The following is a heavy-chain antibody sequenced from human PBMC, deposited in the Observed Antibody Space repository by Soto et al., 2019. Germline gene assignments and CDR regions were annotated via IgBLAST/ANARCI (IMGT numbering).Heavy chain of an antibody. D-gene: IGHD2-21*02. CDR3: ARGIVVVTAISYRFDP. CDR1: GGSISSYY. J-gene: IGHJ5*02. CDR2: IYYSGST. V-gene: IGHV4-59*01. Sequence: SETLSLTCTVSGGSISSYYWSWIRQPPGKGLEWIGYIYYSGSTNYNPSLKSRVTISVDTSKNQFSLKLSSVTAADTAVYYCARGIVVVTAISYRFDPWGQGTLVTVSS.